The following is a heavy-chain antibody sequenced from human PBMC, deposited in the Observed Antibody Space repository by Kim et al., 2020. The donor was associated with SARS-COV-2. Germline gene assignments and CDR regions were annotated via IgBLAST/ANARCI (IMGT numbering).Heavy chain of an antibody. D-gene: IGHD2-8*01. J-gene: IGHJ2*01. Sequence: SPSFQGHVTISADKSISTAYLQWSSLKASDTAMYYCARQWATPDDWYFDLWGRGTLVTVSS. CDR3: ARQWATPDDWYFDL. V-gene: IGHV5-10-1*01.